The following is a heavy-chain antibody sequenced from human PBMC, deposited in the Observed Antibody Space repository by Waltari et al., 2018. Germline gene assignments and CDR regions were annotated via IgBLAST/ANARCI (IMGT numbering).Heavy chain of an antibody. D-gene: IGHD6-19*01. J-gene: IGHJ4*02. CDR3: ARGSSSGLIDY. V-gene: IGHV1-69*01. CDR2: IIPIFGTA. CDR1: GGTFRRYA. Sequence: QVQLVQSGAEVKKPGSSVKVSCKASGGTFRRYAIRWVRQAPGQGLAWMGGIIPIFGTANYAQKFQGRVTITADESTSTAYMELSSLRSEDTAVYYCARGSSSGLIDYWGQGTLVTVSS.